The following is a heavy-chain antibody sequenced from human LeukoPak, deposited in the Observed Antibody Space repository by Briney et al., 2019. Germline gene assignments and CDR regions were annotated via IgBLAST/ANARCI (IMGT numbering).Heavy chain of an antibody. CDR1: GFTFSSYG. D-gene: IGHD2-2*02. J-gene: IGHJ5*02. V-gene: IGHV3-21*01. CDR3: ARDHCSSTSCYTTYNWFDP. Sequence: GGSLRLSCAASGFTFSSYGMNWVRQAPGKGLEWVASISSSSSYIYYADSVKGRFTISRDNAKNSLYLQMNSLRPEDTAVYYCARDHCSSTSCYTTYNWFDPWGQGTLVTVSS. CDR2: ISSSSSYI.